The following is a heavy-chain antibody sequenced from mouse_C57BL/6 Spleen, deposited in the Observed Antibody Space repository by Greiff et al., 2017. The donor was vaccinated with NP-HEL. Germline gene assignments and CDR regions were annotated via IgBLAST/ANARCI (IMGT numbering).Heavy chain of an antibody. J-gene: IGHJ3*01. CDR1: GFNIKDDY. CDR2: IDPENGDT. V-gene: IGHV14-4*01. CDR3: TVLWLRRGAWFAY. D-gene: IGHD2-2*01. Sequence: VQLQQSGAELVRPGASVKLSCTASGFNIKDDYMHWVKQRPEQGLEWIGWIDPENGDTEYASKFQGKATITADTSSNTAYLQLSSLTSEDTAVYYCTVLWLRRGAWFAYWGQGTLVTVSA.